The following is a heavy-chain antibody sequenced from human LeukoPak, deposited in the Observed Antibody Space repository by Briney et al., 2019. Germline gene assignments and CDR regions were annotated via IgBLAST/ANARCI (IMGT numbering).Heavy chain of an antibody. V-gene: IGHV3-23*01. Sequence: GGSLRLSCAASGFTFSSYAMSWVRQAPGKGLEWVSVIGGSGGSTYYADSVKGRYTISRDNSKNTLYLQVNSLRAEDTAVYYCAKDPTWGGTYDYFDYWGQGALVTVSS. CDR3: AKDPTWGGTYDYFDY. J-gene: IGHJ4*02. CDR1: GFTFSSYA. D-gene: IGHD1-26*01. CDR2: IGGSGGST.